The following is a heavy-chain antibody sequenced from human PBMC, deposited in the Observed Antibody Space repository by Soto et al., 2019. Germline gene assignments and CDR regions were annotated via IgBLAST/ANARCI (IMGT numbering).Heavy chain of an antibody. J-gene: IGHJ4*02. Sequence: EVQLVESGGGLVKPGGSLRLSCTASGFSISSAWMNWVRQAPGKGLEWVGRIKTKTQGETTDYPAPVKGRFTISRDDSKNTLYLQMICRKREDTTVYYCTTGSVEGYWGQGTLVTVSS. CDR2: IKTKTQGETT. CDR1: GFSISSAW. D-gene: IGHD3-3*01. CDR3: TTGSVEGY. V-gene: IGHV3-15*07.